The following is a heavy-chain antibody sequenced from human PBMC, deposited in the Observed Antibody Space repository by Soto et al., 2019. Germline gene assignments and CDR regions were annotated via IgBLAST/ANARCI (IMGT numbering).Heavy chain of an antibody. Sequence: SVTLCVTCTVFDGSISGYYWSWIRQPPGKGLEWIGYIYYSGSTNYNPSLKSRVTISVDTSKNQYSLDLSSVTAADTAVYYCARDALTASTYYYDSDVWGKGSTVTVSS. J-gene: IGHJ6*03. CDR2: IYYSGST. CDR3: ARDALTASTYYYDSDV. V-gene: IGHV4-59*12. CDR1: DGSISGYY.